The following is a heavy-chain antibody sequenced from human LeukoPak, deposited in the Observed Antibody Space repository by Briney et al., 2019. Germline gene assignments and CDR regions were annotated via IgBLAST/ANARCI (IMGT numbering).Heavy chain of an antibody. CDR2: ISSSSSYI. CDR1: GFTFSSYN. D-gene: IGHD6-19*01. J-gene: IGHJ4*02. V-gene: IGHV3-21*01. CDR3: ARVWYSSGWSAFDY. Sequence: GGSLRLSCAASGFTFSSYNMNWVRQAPGKGLEWVSSISSSSSYIYYADSVKGRFTISRDNAKNSLYLQMNSLRAEDTAVYYCARVWYSSGWSAFDYWGQGTLVTVSS.